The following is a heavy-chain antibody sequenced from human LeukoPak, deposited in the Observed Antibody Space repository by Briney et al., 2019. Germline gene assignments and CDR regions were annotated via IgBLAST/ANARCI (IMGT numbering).Heavy chain of an antibody. Sequence: GGSLRLSCAASGFTFSSYGMHWVRQAPGKGLEWVAFIQFDGSNKYYADSVKGRFTISRDNSKNTMYLQMNSLRAEDTAVYYCASGKGQWNDYYMDVWGKGTTVTVSS. CDR1: GFTFSSYG. CDR3: ASGKGQWNDYYMDV. V-gene: IGHV3-30*02. D-gene: IGHD1-1*01. J-gene: IGHJ6*03. CDR2: IQFDGSNK.